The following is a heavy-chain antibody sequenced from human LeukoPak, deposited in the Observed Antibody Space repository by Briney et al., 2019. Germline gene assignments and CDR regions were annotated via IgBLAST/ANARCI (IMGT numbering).Heavy chain of an antibody. J-gene: IGHJ4*02. D-gene: IGHD5-24*01. CDR2: IIPILGIA. V-gene: IGHV1-69*04. CDR3: ARDGYNTQPLDY. CDR1: GGTFSSYA. Sequence: GSSVKVSCKASGGTFSSYAISWVRQAPGQGLEWMGRIIPILGIANYAQKFQGRVTITADKSTSTAYMELSSLRSEDTAVYYCARDGYNTQPLDYWGQGTLVTVSS.